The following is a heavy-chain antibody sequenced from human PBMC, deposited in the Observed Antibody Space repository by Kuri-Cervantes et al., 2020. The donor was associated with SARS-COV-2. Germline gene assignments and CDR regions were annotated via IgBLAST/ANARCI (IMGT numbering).Heavy chain of an antibody. J-gene: IGHJ5*02. CDR2: IYTSGST. Sequence: SCTVSGGSISSGSYYWSWIRQPAGKGLEWIGYIYTSGSTDYNPSLKSRATISVDTSKNQFSLKLSSVTAADTAVYYCARDPNANHNNWFDPWGQGTLVTVSS. V-gene: IGHV4-61*09. D-gene: IGHD4/OR15-4a*01. CDR1: GGSISSGSYY. CDR3: ARDPNANHNNWFDP.